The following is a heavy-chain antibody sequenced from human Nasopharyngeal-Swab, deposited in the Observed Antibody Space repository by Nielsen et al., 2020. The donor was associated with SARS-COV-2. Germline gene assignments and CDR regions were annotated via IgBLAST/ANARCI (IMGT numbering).Heavy chain of an antibody. D-gene: IGHD3-16*01. CDR3: ARDKWGTFDY. CDR2: MKQDGRQQ. J-gene: IGHJ4*02. CDR1: GFTFNKYW. V-gene: IGHV3-7*01. Sequence: GESLKISCAASGFTFNKYWMAWVRQAPGKGLQWVANMKQDGRQQYYADSVKGRFTISRDNVTNSVFLQMNSLRAEDTAVYYCARDKWGTFDYWGQGTLVTVSS.